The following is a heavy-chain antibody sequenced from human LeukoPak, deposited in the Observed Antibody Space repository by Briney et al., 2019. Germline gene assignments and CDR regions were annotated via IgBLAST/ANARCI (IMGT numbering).Heavy chain of an antibody. Sequence: PGRSLRLSCAASGFTFDDYTMHWVRQAPGEGLEWVSGISGNSGSIGYADSVEGRFTISRDNAKNSLYLQMNSLRAEDTAFYYCAKGGIYDILTGYGFDPWGQGTRVTVSS. D-gene: IGHD3-9*01. V-gene: IGHV3-9*01. J-gene: IGHJ5*02. CDR1: GFTFDDYT. CDR2: ISGNSGSI. CDR3: AKGGIYDILTGYGFDP.